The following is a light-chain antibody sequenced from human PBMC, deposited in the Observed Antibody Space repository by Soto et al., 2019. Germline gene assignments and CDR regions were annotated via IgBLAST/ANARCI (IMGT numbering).Light chain of an antibody. CDR1: SSDGGGYNY. CDR3: STYTRSSTLYV. CDR2: DVS. Sequence: QSALTQPASVSGSPGQSITISCTGTSSDGGGYNYVSWYQQHPGKAPKLRIYDVSNRPSGVSNRFSGSTAGNTASVSISGLQAEDEDDNYCSTYTRSSTLYVFGTGTKVTVL. V-gene: IGLV2-14*01. J-gene: IGLJ1*01.